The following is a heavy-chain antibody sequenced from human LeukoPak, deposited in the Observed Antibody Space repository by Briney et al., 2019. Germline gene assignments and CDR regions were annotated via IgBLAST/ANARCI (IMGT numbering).Heavy chain of an antibody. Sequence: ASVKVSCKVSGYTLTELSMHWVRQAPGKGLEWMGGFDPEDGETIYAQKFQGRVTMTEDTSTDTAYMELSSLRSEDTAVYYCATDHGCSSTSCYARWFDPWGQGTLVTVSS. CDR1: GYTLTELS. D-gene: IGHD2-2*01. J-gene: IGHJ5*02. V-gene: IGHV1-24*01. CDR2: FDPEDGET. CDR3: ATDHGCSSTSCYARWFDP.